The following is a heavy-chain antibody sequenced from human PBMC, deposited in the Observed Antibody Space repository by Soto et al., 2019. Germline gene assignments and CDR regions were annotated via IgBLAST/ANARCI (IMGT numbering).Heavy chain of an antibody. J-gene: IGHJ5*02. V-gene: IGHV4-34*01. CDR2: IHPSGST. Sequence: SETLSLTCAVYDGSLSDDYYTWTRQSPGKGLEWIGEIHPSGSTYYNPSLKTRVTLSQDTSKKQFSLNLISVTAADTAVYYCARHPSDFWFDPWGQGTLVTVSS. CDR3: ARHPSDFWFDP. CDR1: DGSLSDDY. D-gene: IGHD2-21*02.